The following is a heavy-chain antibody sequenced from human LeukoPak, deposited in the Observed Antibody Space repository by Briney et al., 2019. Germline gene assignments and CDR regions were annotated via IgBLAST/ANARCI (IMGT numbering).Heavy chain of an antibody. CDR1: GGSISSSSYY. CDR2: IYYSGST. CDR3: ARHVNPGSGWYRVWYFDL. Sequence: SETLSLTCTVSGGSISSSSYYWGWIRQPPGKGLEGIGSIYYSGSTNYNPSLKSRVTISVDTSKNQFSLKLSSVTAADTAVYYCARHVNPGSGWYRVWYFDLWGRGTLVTVSS. D-gene: IGHD6-19*01. V-gene: IGHV4-39*01. J-gene: IGHJ2*01.